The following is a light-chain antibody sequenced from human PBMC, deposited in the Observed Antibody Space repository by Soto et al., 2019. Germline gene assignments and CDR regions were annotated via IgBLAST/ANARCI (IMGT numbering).Light chain of an antibody. CDR2: KAS. Sequence: DIQMTQSPSTLSASVGDRVTITCRASQSISSWLAWYQQKPGKAPKLLIYKASSLESGVPSRFSGSGSGTAVTLTISSPQPDDFATYYCQQYNSYSPFTVGPGTKVDIK. J-gene: IGKJ3*01. CDR3: QQYNSYSPFT. V-gene: IGKV1-5*03. CDR1: QSISSW.